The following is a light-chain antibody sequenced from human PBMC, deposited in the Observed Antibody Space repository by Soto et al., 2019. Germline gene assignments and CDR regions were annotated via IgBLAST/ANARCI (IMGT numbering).Light chain of an antibody. CDR1: SSDVGGYNY. CDR2: DVS. J-gene: IGLJ2*01. CDR3: SSYTSRVV. V-gene: IGLV2-14*01. Sequence: QSALTQPASVSGSPGQSITISCTGTSSDVGGYNYVSWYQQHPGKAPKLRIYDVSNRPSGVSNRFSGSKSGNTASLTISGLQAEDEADYYCSSYTSRVVFGGGTQLTVL.